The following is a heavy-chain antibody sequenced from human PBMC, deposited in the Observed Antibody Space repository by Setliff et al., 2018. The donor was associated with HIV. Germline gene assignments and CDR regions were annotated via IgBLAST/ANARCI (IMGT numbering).Heavy chain of an antibody. CDR2: INQDGSEK. V-gene: IGHV3-7*01. J-gene: IGHJ4*02. CDR3: ATLMSSRYQQYRGYFDS. D-gene: IGHD6-19*01. Sequence: WIRQAPGKGLEWVASINQDGSEKYYLNSLKGRFFIFRDNAKNSLYLQMNSLRAEDTAVYYCATLMSSRYQQYRGYFDSWGQGTLVTVSS.